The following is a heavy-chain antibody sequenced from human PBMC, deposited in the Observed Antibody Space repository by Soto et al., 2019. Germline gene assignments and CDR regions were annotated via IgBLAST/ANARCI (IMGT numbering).Heavy chain of an antibody. V-gene: IGHV1-69*12. D-gene: IGHD1-26*01. CDR3: ASHSGSSPEGRYYYGMDV. CDR1: GGTFSSYA. J-gene: IGHJ6*04. Sequence: QVQLVQSGAEVKKPGSSVKVSCKASGGTFSSYAISWVRQAPGQGLEWMGGIIPIFGTADYAQKFQGRVTITADESTSTAYMELSSLRSEDTAVYYCASHSGSSPEGRYYYGMDVWGKGTTVTVSS. CDR2: IIPIFGTA.